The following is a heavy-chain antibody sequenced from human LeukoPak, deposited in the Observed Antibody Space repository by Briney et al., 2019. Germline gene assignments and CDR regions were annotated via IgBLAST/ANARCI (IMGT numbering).Heavy chain of an antibody. CDR2: ISSSSSYI. CDR3: TTALYDWNDVNY. CDR1: GFTFSGYS. J-gene: IGHJ4*02. V-gene: IGHV3-21*03. Sequence: GGSLSPSGAAPGFTFSGYSINWVGQAPGKGLGWVSSISSSSSYIYYADSVKGRFTISRDNAKNSLYLQMNSLKTEDTAVYYCTTALYDWNDVNYWGQGTLVTVSS. D-gene: IGHD1-1*01.